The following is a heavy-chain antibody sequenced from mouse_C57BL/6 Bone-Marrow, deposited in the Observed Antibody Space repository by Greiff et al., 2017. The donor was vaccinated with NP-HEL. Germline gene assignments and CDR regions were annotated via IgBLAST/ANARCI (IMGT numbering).Heavy chain of an antibody. V-gene: IGHV8-8*01. D-gene: IGHD3-3*01. CDR1: GFSLSTFGMG. J-gene: IGHJ2*01. Sequence: QVTLKVSGPGILQPSQTLSLTCSFSGFSLSTFGMGVGWIRQPSGKGLEWLAHIWWDDDKYYNPALKSRLTISKDTSKNQVFLKIDKVDPADTATDDCDREKGAGRQFDDWGQGTTLTVSS. CDR3: DREKGAGRQFDD. CDR2: IWWDDDK.